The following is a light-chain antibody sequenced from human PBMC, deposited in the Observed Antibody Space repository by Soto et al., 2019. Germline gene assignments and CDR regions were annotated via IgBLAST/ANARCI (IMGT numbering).Light chain of an antibody. CDR1: QSILYSYNNQNL. J-gene: IGKJ2*01. CDR2: LAS. Sequence: DIVMTQSPEYLAVSLGERATINCRSSQSILYSYNNQNLIAWYQQKPGQPPNLLIYLASTRQSGVPDRFSGSGSWRDFTLTISSLQAEDVAGYYGQQYYSPPRYTFGQGTRLGIK. CDR3: QQYYSPPRYT. V-gene: IGKV4-1*01.